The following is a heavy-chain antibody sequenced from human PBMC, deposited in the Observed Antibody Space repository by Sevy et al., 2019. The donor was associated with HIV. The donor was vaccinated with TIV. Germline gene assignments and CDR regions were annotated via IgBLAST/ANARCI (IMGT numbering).Heavy chain of an antibody. D-gene: IGHD2-15*01. Sequence: ASVKVSCKASGYTFTVYGITWVRQAPGQGLEWMGWISAYNGNTNYAQKLQDRVTMTTDTSTSTAYMELRSLTSDDTAVYYCARESRGFCSGGSCYIGAYYAVSFDYWGQGTVVTVSS. V-gene: IGHV1-18*04. CDR1: GYTFTVYG. CDR2: ISAYNGNT. J-gene: IGHJ4*02. CDR3: ARESRGFCSGGSCYIGAYYAVSFDY.